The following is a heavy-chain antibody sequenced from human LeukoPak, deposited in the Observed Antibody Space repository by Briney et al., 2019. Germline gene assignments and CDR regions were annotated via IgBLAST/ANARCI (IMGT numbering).Heavy chain of an antibody. V-gene: IGHV3-7*01. D-gene: IGHD3-10*01. Sequence: GGSLRLSCAASGFSFTTYWMSWVRQAPGKGLGWVANIKQDGTEKYYVDSVKGRFTISRDNAKNSLYLQMNSLRVEDTAVYYCAKGAKLPSITMIRGVRVYSYMDVWGKGTTVTISS. CDR2: IKQDGTEK. CDR1: GFSFTTYW. J-gene: IGHJ6*03. CDR3: AKGAKLPSITMIRGVRVYSYMDV.